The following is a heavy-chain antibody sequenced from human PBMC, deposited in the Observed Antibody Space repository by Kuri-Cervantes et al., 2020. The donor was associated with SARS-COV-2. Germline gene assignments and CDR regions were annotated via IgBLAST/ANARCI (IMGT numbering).Heavy chain of an antibody. CDR1: GFTFSNAW. D-gene: IGHD2-2*01. CDR3: AKAGKKEGYCSSTSCYLDSDY. Sequence: GGSLRLSCVASGFTFSNAWMSWVRQAPGKGLEWVSAISGSGGSTYYADSAKGRFTISRDNSKNTLYLQMNSLRAEDTAVYYCAKAGKKEGYCSSTSCYLDSDYWGQGTLVTVSS. CDR2: ISGSGGST. V-gene: IGHV3-23*01. J-gene: IGHJ4*02.